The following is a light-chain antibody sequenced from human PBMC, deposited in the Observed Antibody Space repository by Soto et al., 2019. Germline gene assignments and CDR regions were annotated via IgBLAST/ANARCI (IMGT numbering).Light chain of an antibody. CDR2: GAT. V-gene: IGKV3-20*01. J-gene: IGKJ2*01. CDR3: QQYGRPPPYT. Sequence: EIVLTQSPGILSLSPGERATLSCRASQSVRSSYLAWYQQKPGQAPRLLIYGATSRATGIPDRFSGSGSGTDFTLTISRLEPEDFAVYYCQQYGRPPPYTFGQGTKLEIK. CDR1: QSVRSSY.